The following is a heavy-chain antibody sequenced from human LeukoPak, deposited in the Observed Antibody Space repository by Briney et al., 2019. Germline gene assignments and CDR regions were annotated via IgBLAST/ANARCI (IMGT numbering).Heavy chain of an antibody. J-gene: IGHJ1*01. V-gene: IGHV1-69*13. CDR3: ARTYDSSGSEYFQH. Sequence: SVKVSCKASGGTFISYAISWVRQAPGQGLEWMGGIIPIFGTANYAQKFQGRVTITADESTSTAYMELSSLRSEDTAVYYCARTYDSSGSEYFQHWGQGTLVTVSS. D-gene: IGHD3-22*01. CDR1: GGTFISYA. CDR2: IIPIFGTA.